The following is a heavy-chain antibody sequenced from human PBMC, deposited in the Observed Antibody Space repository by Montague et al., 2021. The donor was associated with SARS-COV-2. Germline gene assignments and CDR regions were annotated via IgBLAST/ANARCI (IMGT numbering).Heavy chain of an antibody. CDR2: ISGSGGST. D-gene: IGHD3-3*01. CDR1: GFTFSGYA. J-gene: IGHJ4*02. CDR3: AKDQFVYDFWSGYGTIDY. V-gene: IGHV3-23*01. Sequence: SLRLSCAASGFTFSGYAMSWVRQAPGKGLEWVSAISGSGGSTYYADSVKGRFTISRDNSKNTLYLQMNSLRAEDTAVYYCAKDQFVYDFWSGYGTIDYWGQGTLVTVSS.